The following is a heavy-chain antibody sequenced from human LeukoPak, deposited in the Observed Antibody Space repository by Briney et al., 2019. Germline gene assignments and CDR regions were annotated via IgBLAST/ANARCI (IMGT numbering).Heavy chain of an antibody. CDR2: ISWNSGSI. D-gene: IGHD4-17*01. CDR1: GFTFSSYA. CDR3: AKDLYGDYPCGMDV. Sequence: PGGSLRLSCAASGFTFSSYAMHWVRQAPGKGLEWVSGISWNSGSIGYADSVKGRFTISRDNAKNSLYLQMNSLRAEDTALYYCAKDLYGDYPCGMDVWGQGTTVTVSS. V-gene: IGHV3-9*01. J-gene: IGHJ6*02.